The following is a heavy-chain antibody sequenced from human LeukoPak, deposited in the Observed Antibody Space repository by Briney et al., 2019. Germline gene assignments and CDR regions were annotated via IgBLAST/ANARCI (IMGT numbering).Heavy chain of an antibody. Sequence: PGESLKISCKGSGYSFISYWIGWVRQMPGKGLEWMGIIYPGDSDTTYGPSFQGQVTISADKSINTASLQWRSLKASDTDMYYCARSFAHVERYYFDYWGQGTLVSVSS. CDR1: GYSFISYW. CDR2: IYPGDSDT. V-gene: IGHV5-51*03. D-gene: IGHD1-1*01. J-gene: IGHJ4*02. CDR3: ARSFAHVERYYFDY.